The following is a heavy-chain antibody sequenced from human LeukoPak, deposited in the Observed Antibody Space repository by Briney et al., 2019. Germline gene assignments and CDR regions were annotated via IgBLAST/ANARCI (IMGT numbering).Heavy chain of an antibody. J-gene: IGHJ4*02. D-gene: IGHD3-16*01. CDR2: INHGGST. CDR3: VRRGYFDY. V-gene: IGHV4-34*01. Sequence: SETLSLTCAVYGGSFSGYYWSWIRQPPGKGLEWIGEINHGGSTNYNPSLKSRVTISVDTSKNQFSLKLSSVTAADTAVYYCVRRGYFDYWGQGTLVTVSS. CDR1: GGSFSGYY.